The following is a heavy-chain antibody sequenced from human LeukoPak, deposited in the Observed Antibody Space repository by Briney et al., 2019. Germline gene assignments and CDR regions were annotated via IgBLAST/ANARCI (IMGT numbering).Heavy chain of an antibody. D-gene: IGHD2-2*01. CDR1: GFTISNYA. Sequence: PGGSLRLSCAASGFTISNYAMSWVRQAPGKGLEWVSAISGSGGSTYYADSVKGRFTISRDNSKNTLYLQMNSLRAEDTAVYYCARDSRRYCSSTSCYVLAYWGQGTLVTVSS. CDR2: ISGSGGST. J-gene: IGHJ4*02. V-gene: IGHV3-23*01. CDR3: ARDSRRYCSSTSCYVLAY.